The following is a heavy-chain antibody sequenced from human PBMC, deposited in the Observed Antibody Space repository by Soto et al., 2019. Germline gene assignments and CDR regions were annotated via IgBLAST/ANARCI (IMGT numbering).Heavy chain of an antibody. D-gene: IGHD3-16*01. V-gene: IGHV3-33*01. CDR1: GFTFTNHG. Sequence: QVHLVESGGGVVQPGRSLRLSCAASGFTFTNHGMHWVRQAPGKGLEWVALIWHDGSNKVYADSVKGRFTISRDNSKNTLNLQMNSLRVEDTAVYYCTRAALKGDVLDYWGQGTQVTVSS. CDR3: TRAALKGDVLDY. CDR2: IWHDGSNK. J-gene: IGHJ4*02.